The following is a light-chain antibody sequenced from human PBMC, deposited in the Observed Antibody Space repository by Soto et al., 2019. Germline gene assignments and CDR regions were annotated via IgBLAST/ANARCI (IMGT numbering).Light chain of an antibody. J-gene: IGKJ4*01. CDR1: QSLLHSNGYDY. V-gene: IGKV2-28*01. Sequence: DIVMTQSPLSLPVTPGEPASISCRSSQSLLHSNGYDYLDWYLQKPGQSPQLLIYLGSNRAAGVSVKSRGSESGTDFTLNMSSVAAEDVGVYYCMQAGHTPGAFGGVTKVEIK. CDR2: LGS. CDR3: MQAGHTPGA.